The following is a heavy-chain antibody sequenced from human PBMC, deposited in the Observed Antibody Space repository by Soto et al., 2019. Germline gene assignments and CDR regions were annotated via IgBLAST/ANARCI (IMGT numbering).Heavy chain of an antibody. Sequence: HPGGFLRLSCAASGFTFSSYWMHWVRQAPGKGLVWVSRINSDGSSTSYADSVKGRFTISRDNAKNSLYLQMNSLSAEDTAVYYCAIGYSSSRGYYFDYWGQGTMVTVSS. CDR2: INSDGSST. D-gene: IGHD6-13*01. V-gene: IGHV3-74*01. CDR3: AIGYSSSRGYYFDY. J-gene: IGHJ4*02. CDR1: GFTFSSYW.